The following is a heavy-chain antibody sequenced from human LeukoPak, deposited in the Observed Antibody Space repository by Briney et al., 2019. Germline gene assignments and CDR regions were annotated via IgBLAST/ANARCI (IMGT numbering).Heavy chain of an antibody. D-gene: IGHD3-22*01. J-gene: IGHJ4*02. V-gene: IGHV1-46*01. CDR3: ARDASDDSSGYPDY. CDR1: GYTFTSYY. CDR2: INLSGGST. Sequence: VASVKVSCKASGYTFTSYYMHWVRQAPGQGLEWMGIINLSGGSTSYAQKFQGRVTMTRDTSISTAYMELSRLRSDDTAVYYCARDASDDSSGYPDYWGQGTLVTVSS.